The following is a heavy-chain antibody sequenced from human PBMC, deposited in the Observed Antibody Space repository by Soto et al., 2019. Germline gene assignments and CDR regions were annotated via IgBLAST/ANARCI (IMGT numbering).Heavy chain of an antibody. CDR3: ASSSVAGTRFFDY. J-gene: IGHJ4*02. CDR2: IYYSGST. D-gene: IGHD6-19*01. V-gene: IGHV4-59*08. Sequence: NPSETLSLTCTVSGGSISSYYWSWIRQPPGKGLEWIGYIYYSGSTNYNPSLKSRVTISVDTSKNQSSLKLSSVTAADTAVYYCASSSVAGTRFFDYWGQGTLVTVSS. CDR1: GGSISSYY.